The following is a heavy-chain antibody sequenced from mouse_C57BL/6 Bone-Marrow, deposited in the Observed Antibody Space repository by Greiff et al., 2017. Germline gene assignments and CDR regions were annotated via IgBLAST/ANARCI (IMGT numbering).Heavy chain of an antibody. J-gene: IGHJ2*01. Sequence: EVKLEESGGGLVQPGGSLSLSCAASVFTFTDYYMSWLRQPPGKALEWLGFIRNKANGYTTEYSASVKGRFTISRDNSQSILYLQRISLRVVESDTYNSVIFRLYYFDYWGQGSTLTVAS. CDR2: IRNKANGYTT. D-gene: IGHD3-2*02. V-gene: IGHV7-3*01. CDR1: VFTFTDYY. CDR3: VIFRLYYFDY.